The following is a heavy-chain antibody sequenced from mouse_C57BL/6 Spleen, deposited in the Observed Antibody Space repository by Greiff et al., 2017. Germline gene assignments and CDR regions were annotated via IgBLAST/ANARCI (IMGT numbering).Heavy chain of an antibody. Sequence: EVKLMESGEGLVKPGGSLKLSCAASGFTFSSYAMSWVRQTPEKRLEWVAYISSGGDYIYYADTVKGRFTISRDNARNTLYLQMSSLKSEDTAMYYCTRARGTMITWYFDVWGTGTTVTVSS. CDR3: TRARGTMITWYFDV. CDR2: ISSGGDYI. CDR1: GFTFSSYA. D-gene: IGHD2-4*01. J-gene: IGHJ1*03. V-gene: IGHV5-9-1*02.